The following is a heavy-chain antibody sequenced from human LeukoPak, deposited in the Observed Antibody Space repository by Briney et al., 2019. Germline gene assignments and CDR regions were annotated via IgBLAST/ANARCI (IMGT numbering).Heavy chain of an antibody. D-gene: IGHD3-10*01. J-gene: IGHJ4*02. CDR1: GCTFTGYY. CDR2: IIPIFGTA. CDR3: ASASRITMLRGANDY. Sequence: SVKVSCKASGCTFTGYYMHWVRQAPGQGLEWMGGIIPIFGTADYARKFQGRVTITADESTSTAYMELSSLRSEDTAVYYCASASRITMLRGANDYWGQGTLVTVSS. V-gene: IGHV1-69*13.